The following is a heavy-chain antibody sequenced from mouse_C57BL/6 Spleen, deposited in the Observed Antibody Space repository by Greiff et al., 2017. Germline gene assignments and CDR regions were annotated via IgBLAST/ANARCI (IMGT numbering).Heavy chain of an antibody. D-gene: IGHD3-2*02. CDR3: ARNEEERLVEGYAMDY. Sequence: QVQLKESGAELVKPGASVKPSCKASGYTFTESTIHWVTQRSGQGLEWIGWFYPGSGSIKYNETLKDKATLTADKSSSTVYMELSRLTSEDSAVYFCARNEEERLVEGYAMDYWGQGTLVTVSS. CDR2: FYPGSGSI. CDR1: GYTFTEST. V-gene: IGHV1-62-2*01. J-gene: IGHJ4*01.